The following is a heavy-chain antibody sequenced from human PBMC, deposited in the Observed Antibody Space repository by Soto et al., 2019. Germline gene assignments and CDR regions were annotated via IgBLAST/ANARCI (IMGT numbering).Heavy chain of an antibody. CDR2: IYYSGST. CDR3: ARDTGYTIIDY. Sequence: QVQLQESGPGLVKPSQTLSLTCTVSGGSISSGGYYWSWIRQHPGKGLEWIGYIYYSGSTYYNPSLQSRVTISVDTSKNQCSLKLSSVTAADTAVYYCARDTGYTIIDYWGQGTLVTVSS. D-gene: IGHD6-13*01. CDR1: GGSISSGGYY. J-gene: IGHJ4*02. V-gene: IGHV4-31*03.